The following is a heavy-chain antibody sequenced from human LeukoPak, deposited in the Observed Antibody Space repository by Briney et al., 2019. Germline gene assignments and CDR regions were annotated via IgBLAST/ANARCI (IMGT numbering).Heavy chain of an antibody. J-gene: IGHJ6*02. Sequence: GGSLRLSCAAPGFTFSSYAMHWVRQAPGKGLEWVAVISYDGSNKYYADSVKGRFTISRDNSKNTLYLQMNSLRAEDTAVYYCAKYKDVGHSSSWYNPYYYYGMDVWGQGTTVTVSS. CDR2: ISYDGSNK. V-gene: IGHV3-30*04. CDR1: GFTFSSYA. D-gene: IGHD6-13*01. CDR3: AKYKDVGHSSSWYNPYYYYGMDV.